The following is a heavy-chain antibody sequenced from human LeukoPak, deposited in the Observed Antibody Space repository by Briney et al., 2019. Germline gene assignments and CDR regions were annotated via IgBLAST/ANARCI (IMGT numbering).Heavy chain of an antibody. D-gene: IGHD3-3*01. J-gene: IGHJ6*04. CDR1: GYTFTGYY. V-gene: IGHV1-2*02. CDR2: INPNSGGT. CDR3: ARGSGVFLESFVDV. Sequence: GASVKVSCKASGYTFTGYYMHWVRQAPGQGLEWMGWINPNSGGTNYAQKFQGRVTITRNTSISTAYMELSSLRSEDTAVYYCARGSGVFLESFVDVWGKGTTVTVSS.